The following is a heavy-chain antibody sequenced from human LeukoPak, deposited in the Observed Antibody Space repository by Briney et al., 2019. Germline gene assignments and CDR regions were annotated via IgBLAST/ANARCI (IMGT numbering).Heavy chain of an antibody. J-gene: IGHJ5*02. CDR1: GYTFTSYG. CDR3: ARDNGGLWFGELLYNWFDP. V-gene: IGHV1-18*01. CDR2: ISAYNGNT. Sequence: ASVKVSCKASGYTFTSYGISWVRQAPGQGLEWMGWISAYNGNTNYAQKLQGRVTMTTDTSTSTAYMELRSLRSDDTAVYYCARDNGGLWFGELLYNWFDPWGQGTLVTVSS. D-gene: IGHD3-10*01.